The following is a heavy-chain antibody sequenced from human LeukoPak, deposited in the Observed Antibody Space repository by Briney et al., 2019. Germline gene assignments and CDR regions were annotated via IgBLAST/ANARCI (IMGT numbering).Heavy chain of an antibody. CDR1: EFTFRSYW. J-gene: IGHJ4*02. D-gene: IGHD2-21*01. CDR3: ATVAGYFDY. V-gene: IGHV3-7*01. Sequence: AGGSLRLSCAASEFTFRSYWMRWVRQAPGKGLEWVASIQKDGSQKYYLESVKGRFTISRDNTKNSLYLHMSSLRADDTAVYFCATVAGYFDYWGQGTLVTVSS. CDR2: IQKDGSQK.